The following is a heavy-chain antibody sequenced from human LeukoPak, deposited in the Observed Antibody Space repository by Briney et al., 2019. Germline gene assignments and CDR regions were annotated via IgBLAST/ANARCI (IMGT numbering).Heavy chain of an antibody. D-gene: IGHD4-17*01. CDR2: ISGSGAST. V-gene: IGHV3-23*01. CDR3: TRNVPHYGDYSAANYYYYGMDV. Sequence: GGSLRLSCAASGFTLSSYAMSWVRQAPGKGLEWVSRISGSGASTYYADSVKGRFTISRDNAKNSVYLQMNSLRAEDTAVYYCTRNVPHYGDYSAANYYYYGMDVWGQGTTVTVSS. CDR1: GFTLSSYA. J-gene: IGHJ6*02.